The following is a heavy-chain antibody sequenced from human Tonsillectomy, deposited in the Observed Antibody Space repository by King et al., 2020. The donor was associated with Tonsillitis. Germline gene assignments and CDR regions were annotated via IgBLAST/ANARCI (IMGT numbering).Heavy chain of an antibody. V-gene: IGHV1-2*02. D-gene: IGHD6-19*01. CDR2: INPNICGT. CDR1: GYTFIDYY. Sequence: QLVQSGAEVKKPGASVKVSCKASGYTFIDYYIHWVLQAPGQGLEWMGWINPNICGTNYAQKFQGRVTMTRDTSISTAHMELSRLRSDDTAVYYCAREDRSGWYGYWGQGTLVTVSS. CDR3: AREDRSGWYGY. J-gene: IGHJ4*02.